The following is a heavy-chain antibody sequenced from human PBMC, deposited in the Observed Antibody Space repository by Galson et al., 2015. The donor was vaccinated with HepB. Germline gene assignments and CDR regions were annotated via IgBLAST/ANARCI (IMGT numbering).Heavy chain of an antibody. D-gene: IGHD6-13*01. CDR1: GFTFSSYW. V-gene: IGHV3-74*01. Sequence: SLRLSCAASGFTFSSYWMEWFRQAPGKGLEWVSHIRGAGTSTPYVDSVKGRFTISRDNAKNTVYLQMNSLRAEDTAVYYCGRASPDSWFQVDYWGQGILVTVSS. CDR2: IRGAGTST. CDR3: GRASPDSWFQVDY. J-gene: IGHJ4*02.